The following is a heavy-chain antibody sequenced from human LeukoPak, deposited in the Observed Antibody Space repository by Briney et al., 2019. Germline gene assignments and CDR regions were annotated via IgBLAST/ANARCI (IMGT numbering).Heavy chain of an antibody. J-gene: IGHJ5*02. CDR2: INHSGST. CDR1: GGSFSGYY. D-gene: IGHD3-3*01. CDR3: AGTDFWSGYLTNWFDP. Sequence: PSETLSLTCAVYGGSFSGYYWSWIRQPPGKGLEWIGEINHSGSTNYNPSLKSRVTISVDTSKNQFSLKLSSVTAADTAVYYCAGTDFWSGYLTNWFDPWGQGTLVTVSS. V-gene: IGHV4-34*01.